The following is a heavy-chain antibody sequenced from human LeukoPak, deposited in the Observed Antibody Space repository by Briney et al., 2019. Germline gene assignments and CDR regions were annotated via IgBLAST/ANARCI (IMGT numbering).Heavy chain of an antibody. Sequence: SVNVSCKSSGGTFSSYTISWVRQPPGQGLEWMGRIIPILGIADYAQKFQGRVTITADKSTSTAYMELSSLRSEDTAVYYCARGIVYGGNTRYFDYWGQGALVTVSS. CDR1: GGTFSSYT. D-gene: IGHD4-23*01. J-gene: IGHJ4*02. V-gene: IGHV1-69*02. CDR3: ARGIVYGGNTRYFDY. CDR2: IIPILGIA.